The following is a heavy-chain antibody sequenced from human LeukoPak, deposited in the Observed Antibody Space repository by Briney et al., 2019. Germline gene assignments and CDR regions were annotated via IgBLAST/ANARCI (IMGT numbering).Heavy chain of an antibody. CDR3: AREKDGPRVTIFGVAPSYFDY. D-gene: IGHD3-3*01. Sequence: ASVKVSCKASGYTFTTHNINWVRQAPGQGLEWMGWISAYNGNTNSAQKFQGKVTMTTDTSTNTAYMELRSLTSDDTAAYYCAREKDGPRVTIFGVAPSYFDYWGQGTLVTVSS. V-gene: IGHV1-18*01. CDR1: GYTFTTHN. CDR2: ISAYNGNT. J-gene: IGHJ4*02.